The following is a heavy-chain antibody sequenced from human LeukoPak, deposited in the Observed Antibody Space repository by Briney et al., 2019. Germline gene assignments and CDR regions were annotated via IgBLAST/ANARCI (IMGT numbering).Heavy chain of an antibody. CDR2: IRYDGSNK. CDR1: GFTFSSYG. CDR3: ARDGQVSSYYDVPQDY. D-gene: IGHD3-22*01. J-gene: IGHJ4*02. Sequence: PGGSLRLSCAASGFTFSSYGMHWVRQAPGKGLEWVAFIRYDGSNKYYADSVKGRFTISRDNSKNTLYLQMNSLRAEDTAVYYCARDGQVSSYYDVPQDYWGQGTLVTVSS. V-gene: IGHV3-30*02.